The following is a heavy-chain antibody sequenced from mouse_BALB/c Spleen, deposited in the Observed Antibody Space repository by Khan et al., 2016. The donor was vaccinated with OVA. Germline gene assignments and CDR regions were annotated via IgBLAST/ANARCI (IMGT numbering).Heavy chain of an antibody. CDR1: GYTFTSYY. D-gene: IGHD2-1*01. CDR3: TRSGYGTFAY. Sequence: QMQLEESGAELVKPGASVKLSCTASGYTFTSYYMYWVKQRPGQGLEWIGEINPSAGDTNFNEKFKSKATLTVDKSSSTVYMQLSSLTSEDSAVYYCTRSGYGTFAYWGQGTLVTVSA. CDR2: INPSAGDT. J-gene: IGHJ3*01. V-gene: IGHV1S81*02.